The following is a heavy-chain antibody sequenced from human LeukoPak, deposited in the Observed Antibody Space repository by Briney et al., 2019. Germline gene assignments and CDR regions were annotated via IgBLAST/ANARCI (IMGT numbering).Heavy chain of an antibody. CDR1: GDSLSSSY. J-gene: IGHJ6*02. CDR2: IHYRGRA. CDR3: VKFGVDYDMGV. Sequence: PPETLSLTCTVSGDSLSSSYRTWVRQPPGQGLEWIGQIHYRGRADYNPSLKRGITISVDTSKNQMSLTLTSVTAADTAIYYCVKFGVDYDMGVWGQGTTVTVSS. V-gene: IGHV4-59*01. D-gene: IGHD3-16*01.